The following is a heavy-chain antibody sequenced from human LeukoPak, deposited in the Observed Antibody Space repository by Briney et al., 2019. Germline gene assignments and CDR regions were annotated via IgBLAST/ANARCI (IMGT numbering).Heavy chain of an antibody. D-gene: IGHD3-22*01. CDR2: INHSGST. Sequence: SETLSLTCAVYGGSFSGYYWSWIRQPPGKGLEWIGEINHSGSTNYNPSLKSRVTISVDTSKNQFSLKLSSVTAADTAVYYCARAKRITMIVVVIRGIYFDYWGQGTLVTVSS. CDR3: ARAKRITMIVVVIRGIYFDY. J-gene: IGHJ4*02. CDR1: GGSFSGYY. V-gene: IGHV4-34*01.